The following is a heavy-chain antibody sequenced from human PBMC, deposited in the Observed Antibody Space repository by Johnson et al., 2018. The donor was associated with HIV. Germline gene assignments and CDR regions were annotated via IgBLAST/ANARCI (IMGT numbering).Heavy chain of an antibody. J-gene: IGHJ3*02. CDR1: GFTFSNYG. CDR3: AKDRGDGVAARRRSAFDI. CDR2: IWYDGSNK. D-gene: IGHD6-6*01. V-gene: IGHV3-33*06. Sequence: QMQLVESGGGVVQPGRSLRLSCAASGFTFSNYGMHWVRQAPGKGLEWVAVIWYDGSNKYYADSVKGRFTISRDNSKNTLYLQMNSLRAEDTAVSYCAKDRGDGVAARRRSAFDIWGQGTMVTVSS.